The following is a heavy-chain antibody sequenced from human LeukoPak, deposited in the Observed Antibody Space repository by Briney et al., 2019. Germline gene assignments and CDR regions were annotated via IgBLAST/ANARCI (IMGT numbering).Heavy chain of an antibody. V-gene: IGHV5-51*01. J-gene: IGHJ5*02. CDR1: GYSFTSYW. Sequence: GESLKISCKGSGYSFTSYWIGWVRQMPGKGLEWMGIIYPGDSDTRYSPSFQGQVTISADKSISTAYLQWSSLKASDTAMYYCARQYYYDRSGYPYNWFDPWGQGTLVTVSS. CDR2: IYPGDSDT. CDR3: ARQYYYDRSGYPYNWFDP. D-gene: IGHD3-22*01.